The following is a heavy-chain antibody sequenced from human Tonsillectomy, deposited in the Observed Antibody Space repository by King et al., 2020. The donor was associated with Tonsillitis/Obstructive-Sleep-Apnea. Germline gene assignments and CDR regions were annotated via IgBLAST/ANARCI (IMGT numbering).Heavy chain of an antibody. CDR3: ARDVDHSYDY. CDR1: GGTFSSYA. Sequence: QLVQSGAEVKKPGSSVKVSCKASGGTFSSYAFSWVRQAPGQGLQWMGGIIPSLGTSNYAQNFQGRVTITAAESSSTAYMELSSLRSEDTAVYYCARDVDHSYDYWGQGTLVTVSS. CDR2: IIPSLGTS. V-gene: IGHV1-69*01. J-gene: IGHJ4*02. D-gene: IGHD4-11*01.